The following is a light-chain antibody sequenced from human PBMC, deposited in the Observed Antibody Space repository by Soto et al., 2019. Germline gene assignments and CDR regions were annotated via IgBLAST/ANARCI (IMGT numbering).Light chain of an antibody. CDR1: SSDVAAYNY. Sequence: QSALTQPPSASGSPGQSVTISCSGTSSDVAAYNYVSWYQQHPGKAPRLLIYEVSQRPSGVPDRFSGSKSANTASLTVSGLQPEDEADYYCSSYAGTNNLLYVFGTGTKLTVL. CDR3: SSYAGTNNLLYV. CDR2: EVS. J-gene: IGLJ1*01. V-gene: IGLV2-8*01.